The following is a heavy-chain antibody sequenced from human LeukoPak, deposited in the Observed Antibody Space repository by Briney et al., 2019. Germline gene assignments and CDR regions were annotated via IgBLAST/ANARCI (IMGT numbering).Heavy chain of an antibody. D-gene: IGHD1-26*01. CDR3: ANRAGATAD. J-gene: IGHJ4*02. CDR1: GFPFSSYA. V-gene: IGHV3-23*01. CDR2: ISSSGGST. Sequence: GGSLRLSCVASGFPFSSYAMSWVRQAPGKGLEWVSTISSSGGSTYYADSVKGRFTTSRDNSKNTLYMHMNSLRAEDTALYYCANRAGATADWGQGTPVTVSS.